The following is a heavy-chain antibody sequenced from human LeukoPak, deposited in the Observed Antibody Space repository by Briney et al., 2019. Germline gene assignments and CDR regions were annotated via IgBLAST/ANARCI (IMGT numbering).Heavy chain of an antibody. Sequence: GGSLRLSCAASGFTFSSYGMHWVRQAPGKGLEWVASKEKDGRTEYNADSVKGRFTISRDNSANTLYLELDSLTVEDTAVYYCAKVRSVFGANCFDYWGQGTLVTVSS. J-gene: IGHJ4*02. D-gene: IGHD3-3*01. CDR2: KEKDGRTE. CDR3: AKVRSVFGANCFDY. V-gene: IGHV3-30*02. CDR1: GFTFSSYG.